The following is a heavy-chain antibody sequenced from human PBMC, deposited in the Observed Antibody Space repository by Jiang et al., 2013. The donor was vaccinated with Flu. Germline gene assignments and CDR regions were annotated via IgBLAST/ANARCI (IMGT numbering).Heavy chain of an antibody. CDR3: ARRDVLRIFLLPVGTTYGMDV. J-gene: IGHJ6*02. V-gene: IGHV1-69*01. Sequence: SGAEVKKPGSSVKVSCKASGGTFSSYAISWVRQAPGQGLEWMGGIIPIFGTANYAQKFQGRVTITADESTSTAYMELSSLRSEDTAVYYCARRDVLRIFLLPVGTTYGMDVVGPRDHGHRLL. CDR2: IIPIFGTA. CDR1: GGTFSSYA. D-gene: IGHD3-3*01.